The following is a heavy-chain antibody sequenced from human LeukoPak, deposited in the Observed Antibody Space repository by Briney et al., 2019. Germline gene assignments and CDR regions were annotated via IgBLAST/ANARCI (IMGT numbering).Heavy chain of an antibody. J-gene: IGHJ4*02. CDR3: VKEGDGFNN. CDR1: GYTFTGYY. Sequence: ASVKVSCKASGYTFTGYYMHWVRQAPGQGLDWMGWINPNSGGTKYAQKFQGRVTMTRDTSISTAYMEMSGLRYDDTAVYYCVKEGDGFNNWGQGTLVTLSS. V-gene: IGHV1-2*02. CDR2: INPNSGGT. D-gene: IGHD5-24*01.